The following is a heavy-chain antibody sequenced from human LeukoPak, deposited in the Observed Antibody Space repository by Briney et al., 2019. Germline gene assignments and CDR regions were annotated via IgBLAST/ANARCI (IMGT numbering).Heavy chain of an antibody. D-gene: IGHD5-12*01. Sequence: SQTLSLTCTVSGGSISSGSYYWSWIRQPAGKGLEWIGRIYTSGSTNYNPSLKSRVTISVDTSKNQFSLKLSSVTAADTAVYYCARSYSDYDLDAFDIWGQGTMVTISP. CDR3: ARSYSDYDLDAFDI. CDR2: IYTSGST. J-gene: IGHJ3*02. V-gene: IGHV4-61*02. CDR1: GGSISSGSYY.